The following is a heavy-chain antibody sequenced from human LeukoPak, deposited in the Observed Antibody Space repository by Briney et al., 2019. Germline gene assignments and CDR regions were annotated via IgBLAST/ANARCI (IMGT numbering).Heavy chain of an antibody. CDR2: IFPRDSDT. V-gene: IGHV5-51*01. J-gene: IGHJ4*02. CDR1: GYIFSSTW. Sequence: GESLKISCKTSGYIFSSTWIGWVRQLPVKGLEWMGIIFPRDSDTRYSPSLRGQVTISADTSISTAYLQWSSLKSSDTAIYYCARQGPCDYWGQGTLVTVSS. CDR3: ARQGPCDY.